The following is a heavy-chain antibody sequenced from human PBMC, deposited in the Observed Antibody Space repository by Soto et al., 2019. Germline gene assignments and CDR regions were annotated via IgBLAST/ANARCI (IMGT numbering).Heavy chain of an antibody. CDR3: AKDLLRPGRAYGMDV. CDR2: ISYDGTNK. J-gene: IGHJ6*02. Sequence: QVQLVESGGGVVQPGRSLRLSCAASGFTFSSYGMHWVRQAPGKGLEWVAVISYDGTNKYYADSVKGRFTISRDNSKNTPYMQMNSLRAADTAVYYCAKDLLRPGRAYGMDVWGQGTTVTVSS. V-gene: IGHV3-30*18. CDR1: GFTFSSYG.